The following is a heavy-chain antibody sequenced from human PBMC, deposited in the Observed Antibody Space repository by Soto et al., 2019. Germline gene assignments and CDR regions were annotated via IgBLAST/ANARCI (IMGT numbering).Heavy chain of an antibody. J-gene: IGHJ6*02. V-gene: IGHV4-59*01. CDR2: IYYSGST. Sequence: SETLSLTCTVSGDSIRSYYWTWIRQPPGKGLELIGYIYYSGSTRYNPSLKSRVTISVDMSKNQFSPKLSSVIAADTAVYYCAREYGGFDNGLDVWGQGTAVTVSS. CDR3: AREYGGFDNGLDV. D-gene: IGHD5-12*01. CDR1: GDSIRSYY.